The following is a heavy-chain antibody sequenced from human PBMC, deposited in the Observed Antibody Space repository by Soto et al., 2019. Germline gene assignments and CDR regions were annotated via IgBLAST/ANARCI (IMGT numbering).Heavy chain of an antibody. J-gene: IGHJ4*02. D-gene: IGHD5-12*01. CDR1: GGSINTFY. CDR3: AREGSYSAYNFAHGIQLWSFDF. CDR2: IFSSGRT. V-gene: IGHV4-4*07. Sequence: QVRLQESGPGLLKPSETLSLTCTVSGGSINTFYWSWVRQPAGNGLEWIGRIFSSGRTSFNPSLESRVAMSVDTSKNHFSLNLSSVTAADMAVYYCAREGSYSAYNFAHGIQLWSFDFWGQGALVTVSS.